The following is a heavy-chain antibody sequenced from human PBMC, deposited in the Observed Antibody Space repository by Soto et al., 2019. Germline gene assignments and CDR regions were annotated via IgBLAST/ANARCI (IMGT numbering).Heavy chain of an antibody. Sequence: QVHLVQSGAEVKKPGASVKVSCKASGYTFTSYGITWVRQAPGQVLEWMGWISAHNGNTDYAQKLQGRVIVTRDASTSTAHMELRSLRSDDTAVYYCARGRYGDYWGQGALVTVSS. CDR3: ARGRYGDY. CDR2: ISAHNGNT. CDR1: GYTFTSYG. D-gene: IGHD1-1*01. J-gene: IGHJ4*02. V-gene: IGHV1-18*01.